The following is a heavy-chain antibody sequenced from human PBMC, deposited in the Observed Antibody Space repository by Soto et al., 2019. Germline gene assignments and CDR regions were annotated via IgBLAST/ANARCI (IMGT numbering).Heavy chain of an antibody. V-gene: IGHV4-39*07. J-gene: IGHJ6*03. CDR3: AREGGDYYYYYYMDV. CDR2: IYYSGST. D-gene: IGHD4-17*01. Sequence: SETLSLTCTVSGGSISSSSYYWGWIRQPPGKGLEWIGSIYYSGSTYYNPSLKSRVTISVDTSKNQFSLKLSSVTAADTAVYYCAREGGDYYYYYYMDVWGKGTTVTVSS. CDR1: GGSISSSSYY.